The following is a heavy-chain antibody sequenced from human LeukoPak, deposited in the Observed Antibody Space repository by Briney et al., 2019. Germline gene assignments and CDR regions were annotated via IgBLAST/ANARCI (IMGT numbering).Heavy chain of an antibody. Sequence: SVKVSCKASGYTFSNYAINWVRQAPGQGLEWMGGIIPIFGTANYAQKFQGRVTITADKSTSTAYMELSSLRSEDTAVYYCARARYYDSSGYYEDYFDYWGQGTLVTVSS. CDR1: GYTFSNYA. CDR3: ARARYYDSSGYYEDYFDY. V-gene: IGHV1-69*06. J-gene: IGHJ4*02. D-gene: IGHD3-22*01. CDR2: IIPIFGTA.